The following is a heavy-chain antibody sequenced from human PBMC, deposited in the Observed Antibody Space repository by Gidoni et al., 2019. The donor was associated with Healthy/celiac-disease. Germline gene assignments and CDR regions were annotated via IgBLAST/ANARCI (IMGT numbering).Heavy chain of an antibody. D-gene: IGHD5-18*01. Sequence: QTTLKESGPTLVKPTQTLTLTCTFSGFSLSTSGVGVGWIRQPPGKALEWRALIYWDDDKRYSPSLKSRLTITKDTSKNPVVLTMTNMDPVDTATYYCAHRSRGYSYGYRGGAFDIWGQGTMVTVSS. CDR3: AHRSRGYSYGYRGGAFDI. J-gene: IGHJ3*02. V-gene: IGHV2-5*02. CDR2: IYWDDDK. CDR1: GFSLSTSGVG.